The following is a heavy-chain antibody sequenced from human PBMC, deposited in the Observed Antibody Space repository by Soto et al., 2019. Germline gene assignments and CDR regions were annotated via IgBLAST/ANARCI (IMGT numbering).Heavy chain of an antibody. J-gene: IGHJ4*02. CDR2: IYYTGST. V-gene: IGHV4-59*01. CDR3: AREYNGSYS. D-gene: IGHD1-26*01. Sequence: SETLSLTCSVSGGSINTFYWSWIRQPPGKGLEWIGYIYYTGSTNYNPSLKSRVTISLNASKNQFSLKMSSVTAADTAVYYCAREYNGSYSWGRGTLVTVSS. CDR1: GGSINTFY.